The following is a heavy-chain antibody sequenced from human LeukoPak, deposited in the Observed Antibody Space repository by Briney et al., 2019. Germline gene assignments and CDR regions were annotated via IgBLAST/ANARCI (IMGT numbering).Heavy chain of an antibody. CDR2: IYYSGST. J-gene: IGHJ4*02. CDR1: GGSISSYY. V-gene: IGHV4-59*01. D-gene: IGHD6-13*01. Sequence: SETLSLTCTVSGGSISSYYWSWIRQPPGKGLEWIGYIYYSGSTNYNPSLKSRVTISVDTSKSQFSLKLSSVTAADTAVYYCARDSSSSWYTYDYWGQGTLVTVSS. CDR3: ARDSSSSWYTYDY.